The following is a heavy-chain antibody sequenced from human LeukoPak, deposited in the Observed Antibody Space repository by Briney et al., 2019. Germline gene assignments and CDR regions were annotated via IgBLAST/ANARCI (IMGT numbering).Heavy chain of an antibody. CDR2: INHSGST. Sequence: SETLPLTCAVYGGSFSGYYWSWIRQPPGKGLEWIGEINHSGSTNYNPSLKSRVTISVDTSKNQFSLKLSSVTAADTAVYYCARGHTWTYYYDSSGYSPWGQGTLVTVSS. CDR3: ARGHTWTYYYDSSGYSP. D-gene: IGHD3-22*01. J-gene: IGHJ5*02. CDR1: GGSFSGYY. V-gene: IGHV4-34*01.